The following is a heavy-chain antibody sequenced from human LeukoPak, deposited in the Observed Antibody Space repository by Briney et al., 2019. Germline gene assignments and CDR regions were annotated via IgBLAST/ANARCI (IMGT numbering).Heavy chain of an antibody. CDR2: IGWNNKV. D-gene: IGHD3-10*01. CDR3: AKSQIGYEGSGTYFYY. V-gene: IGHV3-9*03. J-gene: IGHJ4*02. CDR1: GFSFDDFA. Sequence: GGSLRLSCAASGFSFDDFAVHWVRQAPGQGLEWVAGIGWNNKVGYADSVKGRFTISRDNAKTSLYLQMNSLRVEDLALYYCAKSQIGYEGSGTYFYYWGQGTLVTVSS.